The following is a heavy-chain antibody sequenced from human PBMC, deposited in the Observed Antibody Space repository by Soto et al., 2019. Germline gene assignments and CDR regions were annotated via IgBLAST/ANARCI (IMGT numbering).Heavy chain of an antibody. CDR1: GGSISSGGYY. CDR2: IYYSGST. V-gene: IGHV4-31*03. J-gene: IGHJ4*02. Sequence: PPETLSLTCTVSGGSISSGGYYWSWIRQHPGKGLEWIGYIYYSGSTYYNPSLKSRVTISVGTSKNQFSLKLSSVTAADTAVYYCARVLALSVTTRYYFDYWGQGTLVTVSS. CDR3: ARVLALSVTTRYYFDY. D-gene: IGHD4-17*01.